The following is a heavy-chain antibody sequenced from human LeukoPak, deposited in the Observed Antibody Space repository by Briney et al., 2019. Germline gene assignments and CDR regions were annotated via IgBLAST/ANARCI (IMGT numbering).Heavy chain of an antibody. J-gene: IGHJ5*02. D-gene: IGHD2-15*01. V-gene: IGHV4-4*09. CDR1: GGSISSYY. CDR3: ARHSSVVRGWFDP. CDR2: IYTSRST. Sequence: SETLSLNCTVSGGSISSYYWCWLRQPPGKGLEWIGYIYTSRSTNYNPSLKSRVTISVDTSKNQFSLKLTSVTAADTALYYCARHSSVVRGWFDPWGQGTRVTVSS.